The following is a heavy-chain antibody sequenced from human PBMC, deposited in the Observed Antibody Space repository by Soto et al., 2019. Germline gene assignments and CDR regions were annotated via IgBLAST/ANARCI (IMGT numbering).Heavy chain of an antibody. CDR2: IGTTGDT. J-gene: IGHJ4*02. V-gene: IGHV3-13*04. Sequence: EVQLVESGGGLVQAGGSLRLSCAASGFIFSNYDMHWARQSTGQGLEWVSGIGTTGDTHYPTSVKGRFTISRENGKNSFYLQMDNLSAGDTAVYYCARSPKVFVSSPPFFDSWGQGTLVTVSS. CDR3: ARSPKVFVSSPPFFDS. CDR1: GFIFSNYD.